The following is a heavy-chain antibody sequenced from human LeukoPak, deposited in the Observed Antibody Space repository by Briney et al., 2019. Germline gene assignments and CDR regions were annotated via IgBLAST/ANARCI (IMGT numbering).Heavy chain of an antibody. CDR3: ARDRANWGPERYFDL. CDR1: GFTFSSYE. V-gene: IGHV3-48*03. Sequence: GGSLRLSCATSGFTFSSYEMNWVRQAPGKGLEWVSFISHSGSIIDYADSVKGRFTISRDNAKNSLYLQMDSLRAEDTAVYYCARDRANWGPERYFDLWGRGTLVTVSS. J-gene: IGHJ2*01. CDR2: ISHSGSII. D-gene: IGHD7-27*01.